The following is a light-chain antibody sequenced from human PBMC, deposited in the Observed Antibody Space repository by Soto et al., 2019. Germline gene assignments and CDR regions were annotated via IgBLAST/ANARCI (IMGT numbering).Light chain of an antibody. CDR1: SSNIGSNT. CDR2: SNN. J-gene: IGLJ7*01. CDR3: AAWDDSLNGAV. V-gene: IGLV1-44*01. Sequence: QSVLTQPPSASGTPGQRVTISCSGSSSNIGSNTVNWYQQPPGTAPKLLIYSNNQRPSGVPDRFSGSKSGTSAFLAISGLQSEDEADYYCAAWDDSLNGAVFGGGTQLTVL.